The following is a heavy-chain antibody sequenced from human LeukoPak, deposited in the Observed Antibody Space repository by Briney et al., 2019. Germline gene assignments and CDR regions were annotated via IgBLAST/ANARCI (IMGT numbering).Heavy chain of an antibody. CDR1: GFTFSSYG. CDR3: AKDGGYCSSTSCYHTKYYYYYGMDV. CDR2: ISYDGSNK. V-gene: IGHV3-30*18. Sequence: GGSLRLSCAASGFTFSSYGMHWVRQAPGKGLEWVAVISYDGSNKYYADSVKGRFTISRDISKNTLYLQMNSLRAEDTAVYYCAKDGGYCSSTSCYHTKYYYYYGMDVWGQGTTVTVSS. J-gene: IGHJ6*02. D-gene: IGHD2-2*01.